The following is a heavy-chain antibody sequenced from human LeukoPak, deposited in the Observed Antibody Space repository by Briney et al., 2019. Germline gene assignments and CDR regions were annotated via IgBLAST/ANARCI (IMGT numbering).Heavy chain of an antibody. J-gene: IGHJ4*02. D-gene: IGHD4-23*01. CDR2: ISYDGSNK. V-gene: IGHV3-30*04. CDR3: ARYYGGSGFDY. CDR1: GSTFSTYA. Sequence: GGSLRLSGAASGSTFSTYAMHWVLQAPGKGLEWVAVISYDGSNKYYADSVKGRFTISRDNSKNTLYLQMNSLRAEDTAVYYCARYYGGSGFDYWGQGTLVTVSS.